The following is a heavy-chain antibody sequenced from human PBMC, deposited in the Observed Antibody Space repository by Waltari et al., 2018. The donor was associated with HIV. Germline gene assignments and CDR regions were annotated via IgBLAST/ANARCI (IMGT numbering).Heavy chain of an antibody. CDR1: GGSISSGSYY. Sequence: QVQLQESGPGLVKPSQTLSLTCTVSGGSISSGSYYWSWMRQPAGQGLEWIGRIYASGSTNYNPSLKSRVTISVDTSKNQFSLKLSSVTAADTAVYYCARDERYYDSSGYFNWFDPWGQGTLVTVSS. CDR3: ARDERYYDSSGYFNWFDP. CDR2: IYASGST. D-gene: IGHD3-22*01. V-gene: IGHV4-61*02. J-gene: IGHJ5*02.